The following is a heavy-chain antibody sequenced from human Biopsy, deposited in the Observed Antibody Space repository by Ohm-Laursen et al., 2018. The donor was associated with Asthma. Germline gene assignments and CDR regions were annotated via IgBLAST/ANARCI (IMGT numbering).Heavy chain of an antibody. J-gene: IGHJ6*02. D-gene: IGHD4-17*01. V-gene: IGHV4-30-4*01. CDR2: GFWSGTT. CDR3: ARVASYGDLYFGIDV. Sequence: SETLSLTCTVGGAYIGSRDHHWSWIRQSPGTGLEWIQLGFWSGTTHYNRSLERRLSISIDTTRNEFSMTLRSVKAADTAVSFCARVASYGDLYFGIDVWGPGTTVSVS. CDR1: GAYIGSRDHH.